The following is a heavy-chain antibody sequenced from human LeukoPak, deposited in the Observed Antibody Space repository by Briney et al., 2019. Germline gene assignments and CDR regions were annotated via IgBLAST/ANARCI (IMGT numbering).Heavy chain of an antibody. CDR3: ATSAHASGTSFDY. V-gene: IGHV1-24*01. CDR1: GYTRTELS. Sequence: ASVKVSCKVSGYTRTELSMHWVRQAPGKGLEWMGGFDPEDGETIYAQKFQGRVTMTEDTTTDTAYMELSNLRSEDTAVFYCATSAHASGTSFDYWAREPWSPSPQ. J-gene: IGHJ4*02. CDR2: FDPEDGET. D-gene: IGHD3-10*01.